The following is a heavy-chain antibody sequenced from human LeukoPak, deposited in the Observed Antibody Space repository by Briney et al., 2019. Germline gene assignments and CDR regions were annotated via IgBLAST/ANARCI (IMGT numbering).Heavy chain of an antibody. CDR2: ISYIGTT. V-gene: IGHV4-59*11. D-gene: IGHD4-17*01. J-gene: IGHJ3*02. CDR1: GDSFSSHY. Sequence: ETSETLSLTCAVSGDSFSSHYWTWIRQPPGRGLEWIGYISYIGTTNYNPSLKSRVTISIDTSKKQFSLKLSSVPTADTAVYYCARDLVTVTKGFDIWGLGTMVSVSS. CDR3: ARDLVTVTKGFDI.